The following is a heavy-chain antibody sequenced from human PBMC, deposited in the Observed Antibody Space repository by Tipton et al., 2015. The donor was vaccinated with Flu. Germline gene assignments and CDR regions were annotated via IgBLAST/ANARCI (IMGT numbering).Heavy chain of an antibody. V-gene: IGHV4-39*07. CDR2: IYYSGST. CDR3: ASDTIFGVAH. Sequence: GLVKPSETLSLTCTVSGGSISSSSYYWGWIRQPPGKGLEWIGSIYYSGSTYYNPSLKSRVTISVDTSKNQFSLKLSSVTAADTAVYYCASDTIFGVAHWGQGTLVTVSS. D-gene: IGHD3-3*01. CDR1: GGSISSSSYY. J-gene: IGHJ4*02.